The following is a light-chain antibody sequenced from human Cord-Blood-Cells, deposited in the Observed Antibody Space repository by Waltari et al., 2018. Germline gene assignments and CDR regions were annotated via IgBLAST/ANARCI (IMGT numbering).Light chain of an antibody. J-gene: IGLJ2*01. Sequence: QSALTQPASVSGSPGQSITISCTGTSSDVGGYNYVSWYQQHPGKAPKLMIYDVSKRYSGVSIRVSDSKSGHTASLTISGLQAEDEADYYCSSYTSSSTLGVFGGGTKLTVL. V-gene: IGLV2-14*01. CDR1: SSDVGGYNY. CDR2: DVS. CDR3: SSYTSSSTLGV.